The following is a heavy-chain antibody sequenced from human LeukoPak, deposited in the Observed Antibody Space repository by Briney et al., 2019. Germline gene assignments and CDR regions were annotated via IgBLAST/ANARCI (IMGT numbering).Heavy chain of an antibody. J-gene: IGHJ4*02. D-gene: IGHD1-1*01. CDR1: GGSISSGSYY. Sequence: SQTLSLTCTVPGGSISSGSYYWSWIRQPAGTGLEWIVRIYTSGSTNYNPSLKSRVTISVDTSKNQFSLKLSSVTAADTAVYYCARENVNWNLLDYWGQGTLVTVSS. V-gene: IGHV4-61*02. CDR2: IYTSGST. CDR3: ARENVNWNLLDY.